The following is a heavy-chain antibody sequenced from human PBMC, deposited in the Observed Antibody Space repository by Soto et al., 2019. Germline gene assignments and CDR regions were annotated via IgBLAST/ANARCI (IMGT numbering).Heavy chain of an antibody. D-gene: IGHD2-15*01. CDR2: IYPGDSDT. Sequence: GKSLKISCKSSGYSFTSYWISWLRQMPGKGLKWMGIIYPGDSDTRYSPSFQGQVTISADKSISTAYLQWSSLKASDTAMYYCVILGGGGSAFYYYHGMQVCGQGIRATVYS. J-gene: IGHJ6*02. CDR3: VILGGGGSAFYYYHGMQV. CDR1: GYSFTSYW. V-gene: IGHV5-51*01.